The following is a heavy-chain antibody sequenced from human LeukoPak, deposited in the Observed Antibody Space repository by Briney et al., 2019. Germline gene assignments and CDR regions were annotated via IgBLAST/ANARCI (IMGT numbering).Heavy chain of an antibody. CDR3: ARDGASAAGTGGVGY. Sequence: SETLSLTCTVSGGSISSYYWSWIRQPPGKGLEWIGYIYYSGSTNYNPSLKSRVTISVDTSKNQFSLKLSSVTAADTAVYYCARDGASAAGTGGVGYWGQGTLVTVSS. CDR1: GGSISSYY. V-gene: IGHV4-59*12. D-gene: IGHD6-13*01. CDR2: IYYSGST. J-gene: IGHJ4*02.